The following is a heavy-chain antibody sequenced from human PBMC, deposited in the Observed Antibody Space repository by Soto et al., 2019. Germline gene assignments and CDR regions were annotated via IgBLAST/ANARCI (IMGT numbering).Heavy chain of an antibody. CDR1: GFSLSSYGMG. D-gene: IGHD4-17*01. V-gene: IGHV2-5*02. CDR3: ARAGDYVLLTFDH. J-gene: IGHJ4*02. Sequence: QITLKESGPTLVRPAQPLTLTCGFSGFSLSSYGMGVAWIRQPPGKALEWLALIYWDDDKRYSPSLKDRLAISKDTSSNQVVLTITNMDPGDTATYFCARAGDYVLLTFDHWGPGTLFTVSS. CDR2: IYWDDDK.